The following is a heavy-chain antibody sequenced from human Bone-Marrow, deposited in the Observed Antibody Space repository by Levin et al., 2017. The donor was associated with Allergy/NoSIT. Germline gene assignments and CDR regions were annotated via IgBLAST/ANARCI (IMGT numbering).Heavy chain of an antibody. V-gene: IGHV4-31*03. D-gene: IGHD5-12*01. CDR1: GGSLSGGGYY. J-gene: IGHJ4*02. CDR2: IHDSGTS. Sequence: SETLSLTCTVSGGSLSGGGYYWTWIRQHPGKGLEWIGYIHDSGTSSYNPSLESRITISVNTSSNQFSLKVDSVTAADTAVYYCAREGLYSAYDFDSWGQGTLVTVSS. CDR3: AREGLYSAYDFDS.